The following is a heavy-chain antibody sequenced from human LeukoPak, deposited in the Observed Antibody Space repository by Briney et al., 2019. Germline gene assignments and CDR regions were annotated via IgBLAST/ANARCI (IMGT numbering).Heavy chain of an antibody. CDR2: ISAYNGNT. D-gene: IGHD2-21*02. J-gene: IGHJ4*02. V-gene: IGHV1-18*01. CDR1: GYTFTSYG. Sequence: ASVKVSCKASGYTFTSYGISWVRQAPGQGLEWMGWISAYNGNTNYAQKLQGRVTMTTDTSTSTAYMELRGLRSDDTAVYYCARDVAYCGGDCFPPDYWGQGTLVTVSS. CDR3: ARDVAYCGGDCFPPDY.